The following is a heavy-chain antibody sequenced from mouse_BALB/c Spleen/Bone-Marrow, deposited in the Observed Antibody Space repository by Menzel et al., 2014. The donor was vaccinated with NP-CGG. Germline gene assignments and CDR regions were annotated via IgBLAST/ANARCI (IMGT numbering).Heavy chain of an antibody. J-gene: IGHJ4*01. CDR1: GLSLTNYG. Sequence: VKLVESGTGLVAPSQSLSITCTVSGLSLTNYGVSWVRQPPGKGLEWLGVIWGDGSTNYHSALISRLSISKDNSKSQVFLKLNSLQTDDTATYYCAKQDYYRYDYAMDYWGQGPSVTVSS. D-gene: IGHD2-14*01. V-gene: IGHV2-3*01. CDR3: AKQDYYRYDYAMDY. CDR2: IWGDGST.